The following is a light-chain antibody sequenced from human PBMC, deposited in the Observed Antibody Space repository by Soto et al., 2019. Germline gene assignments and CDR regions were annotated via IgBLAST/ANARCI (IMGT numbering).Light chain of an antibody. CDR3: QQYGSSTAT. CDR2: AAS. Sequence: IVWTQSPGTLSLSHGERATLSCRASQSVSSSSLAWYQQKPGQFPRLLMYAASSRATGIPDRFSGSGSGTDFTLTISRLEPEDFAVYYCQQYGSSTATFGQGTKVDVK. V-gene: IGKV3-20*01. CDR1: QSVSSSS. J-gene: IGKJ1*01.